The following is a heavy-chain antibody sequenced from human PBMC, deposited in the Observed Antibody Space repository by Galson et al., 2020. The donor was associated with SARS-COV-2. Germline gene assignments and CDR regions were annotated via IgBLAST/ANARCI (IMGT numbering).Heavy chain of an antibody. CDR1: GFSFSDYG. V-gene: IGHV3-30*02. D-gene: IGHD3-16*02. CDR2: IRYDGTTK. J-gene: IGHJ6*02. Sequence: GESLKISCAASGFSFSDYGMHWVRQAPGKGLEWVAFIRYDGTTKYYADSVKGRFTISRDNSKNTLYLQMNSLRTEDTAVYYCAKRFVIPDGTPDYYGMDVWGQGTTVTVSS. CDR3: AKRFVIPDGTPDYYGMDV.